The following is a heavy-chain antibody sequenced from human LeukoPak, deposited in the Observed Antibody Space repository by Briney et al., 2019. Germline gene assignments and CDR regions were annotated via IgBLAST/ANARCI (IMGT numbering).Heavy chain of an antibody. V-gene: IGHV3-23*01. Sequence: GGSLRLSCAASGFTVSSNYMSWVRQAPGKGLEWVSAISGSGGSTYYADSVKGRFTISRDNSKNTLYLQMNSLRAEDTAVYYCAKGVLTTVNCAFDIWGQGTMVTVSS. D-gene: IGHD4-17*01. CDR3: AKGVLTTVNCAFDI. CDR1: GFTVSSNY. J-gene: IGHJ3*02. CDR2: ISGSGGST.